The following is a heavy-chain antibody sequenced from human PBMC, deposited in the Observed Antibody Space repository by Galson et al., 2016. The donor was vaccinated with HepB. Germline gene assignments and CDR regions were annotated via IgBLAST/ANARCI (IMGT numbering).Heavy chain of an antibody. Sequence: ETLSLTCAVYGESFTAYYWIWLRQPPGKGLEWIGEINHRGYTNYNPSLKSRVTISGDTSRNQFSLKLTSVTAADTAIYYCARGQLWPSGVFDYWGQGTLVTVSS. CDR1: GESFTAYY. J-gene: IGHJ4*02. V-gene: IGHV4-34*01. D-gene: IGHD3-10*01. CDR2: INHRGYT. CDR3: ARGQLWPSGVFDY.